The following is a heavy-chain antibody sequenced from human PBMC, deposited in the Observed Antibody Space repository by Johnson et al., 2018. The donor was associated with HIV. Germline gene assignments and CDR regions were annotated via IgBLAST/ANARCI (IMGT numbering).Heavy chain of an antibody. CDR2: IKQDGSEM. D-gene: IGHD2-21*01. V-gene: IGHV3-7*05. CDR3: ASGHMWSAF. Sequence: EQLVESGGGLVQPGGSLRLSCAASGFIVSNYWMSWVRQAPGQGLEWVANIKQDGSEMYYVDSVKGRLTISRDNADNSLYLQMSSLRVEDTAVYYCASGHMWSAFWGQGTMVTVSS. CDR1: GFIVSNYW. J-gene: IGHJ3*01.